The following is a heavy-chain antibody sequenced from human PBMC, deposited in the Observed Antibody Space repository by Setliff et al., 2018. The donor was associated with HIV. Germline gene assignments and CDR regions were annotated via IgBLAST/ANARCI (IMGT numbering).Heavy chain of an antibody. Sequence: SETLSLTCTVSGGSISGYYWSWIRQPPGKGLEWIGYSYHSGSTIYNPSLESRVTISVDTSKNQFSLKMSSVTAADTAVFYCARSELGPVYWYFDLWGRGTLVTVSS. CDR3: ARSELGPVYWYFDL. CDR1: GGSISGYY. D-gene: IGHD7-27*01. CDR2: SYHSGST. V-gene: IGHV4-4*09. J-gene: IGHJ2*01.